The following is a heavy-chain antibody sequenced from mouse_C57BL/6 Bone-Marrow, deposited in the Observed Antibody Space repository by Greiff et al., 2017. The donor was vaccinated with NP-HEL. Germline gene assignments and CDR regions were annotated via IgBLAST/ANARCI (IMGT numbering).Heavy chain of an antibody. D-gene: IGHD1-1*01. CDR3: ASIYYSSDFDY. J-gene: IGHJ2*01. CDR2: ISGGGGNT. V-gene: IGHV5-9*01. CDR1: GFTFSSYT. Sequence: DVLLVESGGGLVKPGGSLKLSCAASGFTFSSYTMSWVRQTPEKRLEWVATISGGGGNTYYPDSVKGRFTISRDNAKNTLYLQMSSLRSEDTALYYCASIYYSSDFDYWGQGTTLTVSS.